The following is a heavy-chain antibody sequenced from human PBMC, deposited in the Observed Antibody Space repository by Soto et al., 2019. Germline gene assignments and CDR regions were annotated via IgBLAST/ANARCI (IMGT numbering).Heavy chain of an antibody. D-gene: IGHD1-1*01. CDR1: GFNVSHNY. Sequence: EVQLVESGGGLLQPGGSLRISCAASGFNVSHNYMCWVRQPTGKGLEWVAIMLSGGRTYYADTVKGRFTISRDNSKNTLYFQMHSLRAEDTAVYYCARDPGHGLDVWGQGTTVIVSS. CDR3: ARDPGHGLDV. V-gene: IGHV3-53*01. J-gene: IGHJ6*02. CDR2: MLSGGRT.